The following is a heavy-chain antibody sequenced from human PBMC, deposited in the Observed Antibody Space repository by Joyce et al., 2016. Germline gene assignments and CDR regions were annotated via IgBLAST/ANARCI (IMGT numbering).Heavy chain of an antibody. V-gene: IGHV1-8*01. D-gene: IGHD3-22*01. CDR3: ARGTLYYGSSGYYEYYFDS. Sequence: QVQLVQSGAEVKKPGASVKVSCKASGYTFSNYDINWVRQATGQGLEWMGLMNPNSGKTGYAQKFQGIVTMTRNTSISTAFMELSSLRSDDTAVYYCARGTLYYGSSGYYEYYFDSWGQGSLVTVSS. CDR1: GYTFSNYD. J-gene: IGHJ4*02. CDR2: MNPNSGKT.